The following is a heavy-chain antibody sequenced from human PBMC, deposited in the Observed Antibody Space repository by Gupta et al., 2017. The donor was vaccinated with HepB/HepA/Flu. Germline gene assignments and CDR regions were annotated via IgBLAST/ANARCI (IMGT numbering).Heavy chain of an antibody. CDR2: IIPIFRTA. D-gene: IGHD6-6*01. J-gene: IGHJ6*03. V-gene: IGHV1-69*06. Sequence: QVQLVQSVAEVKKPGSSVKVSCKASGGTFSSYAISWVRQAPGQGLEWMGGIIPIFRTANYAQKFQGRVTITADKSTSTAYMELSSLRSEDTAVYYGAREGSSSPEYYYYMDVWGKGTTVTVSS. CDR3: AREGSSSPEYYYYMDV. CDR1: GGTFSSYA.